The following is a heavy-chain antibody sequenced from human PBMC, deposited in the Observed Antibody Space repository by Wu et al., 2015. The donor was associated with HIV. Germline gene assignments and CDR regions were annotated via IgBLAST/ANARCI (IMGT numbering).Heavy chain of an antibody. D-gene: IGHD6-13*01. V-gene: IGHV1-18*01. CDR3: ARASSGYSSSWYNWFDP. CDR1: GYTFTSYG. J-gene: IGHJ5*02. CDR2: ISAYNGNT. Sequence: QVQLVQSGAEVKKPGASVKVSCKASGYTFTSYGISWVRQAPGQGLEWMGWISAYNGNTNYAQKLQGRVTMTTDTSTSTAYMELRSLRSDDTAVYYCARASSGYSSSWYNWFDPWGQGTLVTVSS.